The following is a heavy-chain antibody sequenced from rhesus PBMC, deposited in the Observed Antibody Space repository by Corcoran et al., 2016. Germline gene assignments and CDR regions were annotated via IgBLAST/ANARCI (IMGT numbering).Heavy chain of an antibody. J-gene: IGHJ4*01. Sequence: EVQLVQSGAEVKKPGASVNISCKASGYTFIDHFLQWLGQAPGKGLEWMGRVDPEDGEAIHARKFQDRVTFTADTSTDTAYMELSSLRSEDTAVYYCAGATFDYWGQGVLVTVSS. D-gene: IGHD1-44*02. V-gene: IGHV1-111*02. CDR2: VDPEDGEA. CDR1: GYTFIDHF. CDR3: AGATFDY.